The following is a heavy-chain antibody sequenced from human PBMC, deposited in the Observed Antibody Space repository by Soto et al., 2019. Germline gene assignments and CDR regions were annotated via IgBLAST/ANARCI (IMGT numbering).Heavy chain of an antibody. CDR2: ISSSGSTI. J-gene: IGHJ4*02. D-gene: IGHD2-8*01. CDR3: ARALYAIDDYFDY. CDR1: GFTFSDYY. V-gene: IGHV3-11*01. Sequence: GGSLRLSCAASGFTFSDYYMSWIRQAPGKGLEWVSYISSSGSTIYYADSVKGRFTISRDNAKNSLYLQMNSLRAEDTAVYYCARALYAIDDYFDYWGQGTLVTVSS.